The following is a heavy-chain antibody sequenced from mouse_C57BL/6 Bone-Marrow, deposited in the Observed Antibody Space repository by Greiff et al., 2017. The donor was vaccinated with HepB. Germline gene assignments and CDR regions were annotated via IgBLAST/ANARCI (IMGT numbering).Heavy chain of an antibody. D-gene: IGHD2-5*01. CDR1: GFTFSDYY. CDR2: INYDGSST. J-gene: IGHJ4*01. Sequence: EVKLVESEGGLVQPGRSMKLSCTASGFTFSDYYMAWVRQVPEKGLEWVANINYDGSSTYYLDSLKSRFIISRDNAKNILYLQMSSLKSEDTATYYCARYYSNSYAMDYWGQGTSVTVSS. CDR3: ARYYSNSYAMDY. V-gene: IGHV5-16*01.